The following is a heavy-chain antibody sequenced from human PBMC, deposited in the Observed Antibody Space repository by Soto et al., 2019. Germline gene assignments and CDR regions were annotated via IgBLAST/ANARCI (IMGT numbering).Heavy chain of an antibody. CDR3: ARGGNYPYYYYGMDV. J-gene: IGHJ6*02. CDR2: MNPNSGNT. CDR1: GYTFTSYD. V-gene: IGHV1-8*01. D-gene: IGHD1-7*01. Sequence: ASVKVSCKASGYTFTSYDINWVRQATGQGLEWMGWMNPNSGNTGYAQKFQGRVTMTRNTSISTAYMELSSLRSEDTAVYYCARGGNYPYYYYGMDVSGQGTTVTVSS.